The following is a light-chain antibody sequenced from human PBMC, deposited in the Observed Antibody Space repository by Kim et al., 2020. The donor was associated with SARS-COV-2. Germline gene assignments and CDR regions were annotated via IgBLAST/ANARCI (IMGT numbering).Light chain of an antibody. Sequence: GQSITISCTGNSYDVGTYDLVSWYQHHPGKVPKFIIYEVTKRPSGVSNRFSGTKSGNTASLTISGLQAEDEGDYYCCSYARSRGLVFGGGTKVTVL. CDR3: CSYARSRGLV. J-gene: IGLJ2*01. CDR1: SYDVGTYDL. V-gene: IGLV2-23*02. CDR2: EVT.